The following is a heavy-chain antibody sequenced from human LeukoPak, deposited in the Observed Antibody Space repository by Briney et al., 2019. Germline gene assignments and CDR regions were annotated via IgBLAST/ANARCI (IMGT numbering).Heavy chain of an antibody. D-gene: IGHD4-11*01. CDR3: ARDRLGGTSSDAFDI. CDR2: INPISGGT. Sequence: GASVKVSCKASGYSFTGFHMHWVRQAPGQGLEWMGWINPISGGTDSAQKFQGRVTMTRDTSISTAFLELSSLRSGDTAVYHCARDRLGGTSSDAFDIWGQGTMVTVSS. V-gene: IGHV1-2*02. J-gene: IGHJ3*02. CDR1: GYSFTGFH.